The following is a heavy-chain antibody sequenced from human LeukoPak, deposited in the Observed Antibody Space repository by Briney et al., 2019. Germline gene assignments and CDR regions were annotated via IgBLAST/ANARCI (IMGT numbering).Heavy chain of an antibody. CDR3: AKIRGSGHYCTMDV. V-gene: IGHV3-23*01. CDR2: VSDSGDAT. D-gene: IGHD6-19*01. Sequence: GGSLRLSCAASGFTFGTHVMRWVRQAPGKGLEWVSSVSDSGDATYYTDSVKGRFTISRDNAKNMLYLQMNSLRVEDTALYYCAKIRGSGHYCTMDVWGQGITVIVSS. CDR1: GFTFGTHV. J-gene: IGHJ6*02.